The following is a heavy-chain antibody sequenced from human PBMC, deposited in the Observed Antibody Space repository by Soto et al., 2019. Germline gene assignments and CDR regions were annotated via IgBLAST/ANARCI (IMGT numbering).Heavy chain of an antibody. CDR3: AKPRGYYDSSGYPTPDY. Sequence: GSLRLSCGASGCTFSDYYMSWIRQAPGKGLEWVSYISSSSSYTNYADSVKGRFTISRDNAKNSLYLQMNSLRAEDTAVYYCAKPRGYYDSSGYPTPDYWGQGTLVTVSS. J-gene: IGHJ4*02. D-gene: IGHD3-22*01. CDR2: ISSSSSYT. V-gene: IGHV3-11*06. CDR1: GCTFSDYY.